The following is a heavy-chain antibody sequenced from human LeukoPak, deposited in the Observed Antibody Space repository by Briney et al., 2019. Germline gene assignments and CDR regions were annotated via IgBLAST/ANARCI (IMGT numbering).Heavy chain of an antibody. CDR1: GGSFSGYY. Sequence: SETLSLTCAVYGGSFSGYYWSWIRQPPGKGLEWIGEINHSGSTNYNPSLKSRVTISVDTSKNQFSLKLSSVTAADTAVYYCARDPKGGYPDYWGQGTLVTVSS. CDR3: ARDPKGGYPDY. CDR2: INHSGST. J-gene: IGHJ4*02. V-gene: IGHV4-34*01. D-gene: IGHD3-22*01.